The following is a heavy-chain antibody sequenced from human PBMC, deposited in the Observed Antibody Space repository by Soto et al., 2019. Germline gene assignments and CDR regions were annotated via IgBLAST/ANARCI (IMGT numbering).Heavy chain of an antibody. D-gene: IGHD3-10*01. CDR3: AKDMSGSGSYYIYGMDV. CDR2: ISASGGST. CDR1: GFTVSSYA. V-gene: IGHV3-23*04. Sequence: EVQLVESGGGLVQPGGSLRLSCAASGFTVSSYAMRWVRQAPGKGLEWVSTISASGGSTYHADSVKGRFTISRDNSKNPLYLLMNSLRDEDTAAYYCAKDMSGSGSYYIYGMDVWGQGPTVTVS. J-gene: IGHJ6*02.